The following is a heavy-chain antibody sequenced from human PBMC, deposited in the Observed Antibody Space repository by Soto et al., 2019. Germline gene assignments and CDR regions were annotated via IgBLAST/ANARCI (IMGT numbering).Heavy chain of an antibody. CDR3: AKLSRAIYYYYKDV. J-gene: IGHJ6*03. V-gene: IGHV1-18*01. CDR2: ISAYNGNT. CDR1: GYTFTSYG. Sequence: GASVKVSCKASGYTFTSYGISWVRQAPGQGLEWMGWISAYNGNTNYAQKLQGRVTMTTDTSTSTAYMELRSLRSDDTAVYYCAKLSRAIYYYYKDVWRKGTTVTVSS. D-gene: IGHD3-10*01.